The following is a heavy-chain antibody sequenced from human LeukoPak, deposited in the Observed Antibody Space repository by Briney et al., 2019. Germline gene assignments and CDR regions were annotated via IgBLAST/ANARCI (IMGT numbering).Heavy chain of an antibody. CDR3: AKSEADFDY. CDR1: GFTFSSSA. D-gene: IGHD1-14*01. Sequence: GGSLRLSCAASGFTFSSSAMHWVRQAPDKGLEWVAVISYDGSNKYYADSVKGRFTISRDNSKNTLYLQMNSLRAEDTAVYYCAKSEADFDYWGQGTLVTVSS. J-gene: IGHJ4*02. CDR2: ISYDGSNK. V-gene: IGHV3-30-3*02.